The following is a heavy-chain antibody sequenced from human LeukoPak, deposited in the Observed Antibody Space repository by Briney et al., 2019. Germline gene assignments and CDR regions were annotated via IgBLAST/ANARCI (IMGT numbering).Heavy chain of an antibody. Sequence: GGSLRLSCAASGFTFSSYSMNWVSQAPGKGVEWVSYISSSSSTIYYADSVKGRFTISRDNAKNSLYLQMNSLRAEDTAVYYCARGTASITVPTLVWYFDLWGRGTLVTVSS. CDR3: ARGTASITVPTLVWYFDL. CDR2: ISSSSSTI. CDR1: GFTFSSYS. J-gene: IGHJ2*01. V-gene: IGHV3-48*01. D-gene: IGHD4-17*01.